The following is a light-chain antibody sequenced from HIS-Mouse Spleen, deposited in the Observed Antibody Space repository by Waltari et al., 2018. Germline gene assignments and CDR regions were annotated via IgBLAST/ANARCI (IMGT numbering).Light chain of an antibody. Sequence: IVMAQSPDSLAVSLGERATINFQSSQSVLYSSNNKNYLAWYQRKPGQPPKLLIYWASTRESGVPDRFSGSGSGTDFTLTISSLQAEDVAVYYCQQYYSTPLTFGGGTKVEIK. CDR3: QQYYSTPLT. CDR2: WAS. J-gene: IGKJ4*01. CDR1: QSVLYSSNNKNY. V-gene: IGKV4-1*01.